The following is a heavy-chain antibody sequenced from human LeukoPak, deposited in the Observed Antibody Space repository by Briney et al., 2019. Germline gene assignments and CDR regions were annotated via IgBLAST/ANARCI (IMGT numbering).Heavy chain of an antibody. J-gene: IGHJ4*02. CDR2: IYPGDSDT. V-gene: IGHV5-51*01. Sequence: GESLKISCKGSGYSFTSYWIGWVRQMPGKGLGWMGIIYPGDSDTRYSPSFQGQVTISADKSISTVYLQWSSLKASDTAMYYCARQDSGSYRAFDYWGQGTLVTVSS. CDR1: GYSFTSYW. CDR3: ARQDSGSYRAFDY. D-gene: IGHD1-26*01.